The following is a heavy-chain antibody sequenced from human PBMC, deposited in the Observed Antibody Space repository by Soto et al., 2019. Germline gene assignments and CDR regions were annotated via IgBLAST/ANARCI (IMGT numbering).Heavy chain of an antibody. D-gene: IGHD1-1*01. J-gene: IGHJ6*02. CDR1: GYTFTSYD. V-gene: IGHV1-8*01. Sequence: QVQLVQSGAEVTKPGASVKVSCKASGYTFTSYDTNWVRQATGQGLEWMGWMSPNSGATGYAQKFQGRVTMTRDTSISTAYMELSNLRSEDTAIYYCARGVDSGVDVWGHGSTVTVSS. CDR3: ARGVDSGVDV. CDR2: MSPNSGAT.